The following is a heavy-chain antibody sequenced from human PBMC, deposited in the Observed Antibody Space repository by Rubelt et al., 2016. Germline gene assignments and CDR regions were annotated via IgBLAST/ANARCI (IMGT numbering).Heavy chain of an antibody. J-gene: IGHJ4*02. D-gene: IGHD2-15*01. CDR3: FYGFGVVAATIGPGVDY. Sequence: VRQAPGKGLEWVSAIGGSGKSTYYADSVKGRFTIFRDNSKNTLYLQMNSLRAEDTAVYYCFYGFGVVAATIGPGVDYWGQGTLVTVSS. V-gene: IGHV3-23*01. CDR2: IGGSGKST.